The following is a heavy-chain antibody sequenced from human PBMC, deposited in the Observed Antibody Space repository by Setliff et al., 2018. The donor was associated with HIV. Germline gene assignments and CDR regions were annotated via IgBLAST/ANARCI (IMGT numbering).Heavy chain of an antibody. CDR2: MHPNSGAT. J-gene: IGHJ4*02. Sequence: GASVKVSCKTSGYTFTASYLHWVRQAPGQGLQWMGWMHPNSGATKYAQKFRDRVTLTGDTSISTASMELSSLTSDDAAMYYCATSTSRFFWNGFYQGGFGSRNYHSFENWGQGTLVTVSS. V-gene: IGHV1-2*02. CDR1: GYTFTASY. D-gene: IGHD3-3*01. CDR3: ATSTSRFFWNGFYQGGFGSRNYHSFEN.